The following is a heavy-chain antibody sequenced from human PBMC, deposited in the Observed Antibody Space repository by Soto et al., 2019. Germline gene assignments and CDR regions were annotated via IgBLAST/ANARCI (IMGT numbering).Heavy chain of an antibody. CDR2: IRRKTDGETV. J-gene: IGHJ4*02. D-gene: IGHD4-17*01. Sequence: EVQLVESGGGLVKPGGSIRLSCAASGFTFTNAWMSWVRQAPGKGLEWVGRIRRKTDGETVDYAATVKGSFTISRDDSNTTLYLQLNTLKPEDTAVYFCTTALTPVTTLGYCGQGTLVTVSS. CDR1: GFTFTNAW. V-gene: IGHV3-15*01. CDR3: TTALTPVTTLGY.